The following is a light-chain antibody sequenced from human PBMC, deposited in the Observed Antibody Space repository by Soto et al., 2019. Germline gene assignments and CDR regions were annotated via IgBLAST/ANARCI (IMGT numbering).Light chain of an antibody. CDR1: SSNIGAGYE. CDR3: QSYDTSLSASYV. CDR2: GNT. V-gene: IGLV1-40*01. J-gene: IGLJ1*01. Sequence: QSVLTQPPSVSGAPGQRVTISCTGSSSNIGAGYEVHWYQHLPGKAPKPLIYGNTNRPSGVPDRFSGSKSGTSASLAITGLQTEDEADYYCQSYDTSLSASYVFXGGTKATVL.